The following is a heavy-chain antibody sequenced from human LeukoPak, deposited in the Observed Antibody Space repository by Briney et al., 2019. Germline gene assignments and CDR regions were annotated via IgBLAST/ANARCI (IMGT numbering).Heavy chain of an antibody. CDR3: ANSRDRIHYAAFDY. CDR1: GGSFSGYY. J-gene: IGHJ4*02. Sequence: SETLSLTCAVYGGSFSGYYWSWIRQPPGKGLEWIGEINHSGSTHYNPSLKSQVTISLDTSKNQFSLKLSSVTAADTAVYFCANSRDRIHYAAFDYWGQGTRVTVSS. CDR2: INHSGST. V-gene: IGHV4-34*01. D-gene: IGHD4-17*01.